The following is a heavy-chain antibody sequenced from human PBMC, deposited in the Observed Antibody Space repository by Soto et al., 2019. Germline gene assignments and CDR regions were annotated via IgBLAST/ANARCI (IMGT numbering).Heavy chain of an antibody. CDR2: ISHSGNT. J-gene: IGHJ5*02. D-gene: IGHD6-19*01. V-gene: IGHV4-31*03. CDR3: AREPSGWGQSWSDP. CDR1: GDSISYGAYH. Sequence: QVQLQESGPGLVKPSQTLSLTCNVSGDSISYGAYHWSWIRQHPGKGLEWIGYISHSGNTYYNPSRKSRVTKTIDTSKNQYSLKLRSVTAADTAVYYCAREPSGWGQSWSDPWGQGTLVTVSS.